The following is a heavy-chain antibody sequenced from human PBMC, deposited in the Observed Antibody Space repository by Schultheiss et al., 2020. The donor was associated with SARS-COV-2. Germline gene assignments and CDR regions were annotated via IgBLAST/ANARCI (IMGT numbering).Heavy chain of an antibody. CDR3: ARDTTNWYPLDY. V-gene: IGHV3-48*02. J-gene: IGHJ4*02. CDR2: ISSSSETI. CDR1: GLNFISYS. D-gene: IGHD1-1*01. Sequence: GGSLRLSCAASGLNFISYSMNWVRQAPGRGLEWLSYISSSSETIYYADSVKGRFTISRDNGKNSVYLQMNSLTDEDTAIYYCARDTTNWYPLDYWGQGTLVTVSS.